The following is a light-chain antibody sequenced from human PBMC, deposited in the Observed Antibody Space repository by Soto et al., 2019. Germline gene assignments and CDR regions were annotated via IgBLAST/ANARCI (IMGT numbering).Light chain of an antibody. V-gene: IGKV1-5*01. CDR1: QSISSW. CDR2: DAS. J-gene: IGKJ1*01. Sequence: MTQSPATLSASVEDRVTIPCRASQSISSWLAWYQQKPGKAPKLLIYDASSLESGVPSRFSGSGSGTEFTLTTSSLQPDDFATYYCQQYNSYSFGQGTKVDIK. CDR3: QQYNSYS.